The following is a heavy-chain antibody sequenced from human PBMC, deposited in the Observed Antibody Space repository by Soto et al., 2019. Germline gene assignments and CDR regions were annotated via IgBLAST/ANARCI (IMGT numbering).Heavy chain of an antibody. CDR1: GLXVSDNY. Sequence: GXLRLSFGSSGLXVSDNYLVWVRHAPGRGLEWVSVMYAGGDTHYADSVKGRLTISREKSENTLYLQMNSLRDEDTGVYFCVSRIPSWVFDYWGLGTLGTVSS. V-gene: IGHV3-53*01. D-gene: IGHD2-21*01. CDR2: MYAGGDT. J-gene: IGHJ4*01. CDR3: VSRIPSWVFDY.